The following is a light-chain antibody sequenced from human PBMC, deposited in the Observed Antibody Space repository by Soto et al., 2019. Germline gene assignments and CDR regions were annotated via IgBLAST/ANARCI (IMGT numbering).Light chain of an antibody. CDR2: DVS. CDR1: SSDVGGYNY. J-gene: IGLJ1*01. V-gene: IGLV2-14*01. CDR3: SSYTSSSLYV. Sequence: QSALTQPASVSGSPGQSITISCTGTSSDVGGYNYVSWYQQHPGKAPKLMIYDVSNRPSGVSTRFSGSKSGNTASLTISGLQYEDEADYYCSSYTSSSLYVFGTGTKLTVL.